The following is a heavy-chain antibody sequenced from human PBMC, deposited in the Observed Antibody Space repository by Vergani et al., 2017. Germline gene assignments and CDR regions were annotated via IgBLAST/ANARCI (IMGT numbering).Heavy chain of an antibody. Sequence: QVQLQESGPGLVKPSQTLSLTCTVSGGSISSGSYYWSWIRQPAGKGLEWIGRIYTSGSTNYNPSLKSRVTISVDTSKNQFSLKLSSVTAADTAVYYCARDVSGYDFWSGYYRGWFDPWGQGTLVTVSS. CDR1: GGSISSGSYY. CDR2: IYTSGST. CDR3: ARDVSGYDFWSGYYRGWFDP. D-gene: IGHD3-3*01. V-gene: IGHV4-61*02. J-gene: IGHJ5*02.